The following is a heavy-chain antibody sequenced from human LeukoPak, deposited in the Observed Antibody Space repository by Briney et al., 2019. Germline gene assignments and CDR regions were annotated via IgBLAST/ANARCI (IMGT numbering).Heavy chain of an antibody. Sequence: GGSLRLSCAASGITFSSYEMNWVRQAPGKGLEWVSYISSRGSTIYYAGSVKGRFTITRDNAKKSLYLQMNSLRAEDTAVYYCAKRDRSGWYYFDYWGQGTLVTVFS. D-gene: IGHD6-19*01. CDR3: AKRDRSGWYYFDY. CDR2: ISSRGSTI. V-gene: IGHV3-48*03. CDR1: GITFSSYE. J-gene: IGHJ4*02.